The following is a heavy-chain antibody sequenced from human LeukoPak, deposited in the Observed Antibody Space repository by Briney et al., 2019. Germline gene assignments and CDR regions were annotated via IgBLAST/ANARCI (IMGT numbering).Heavy chain of an antibody. Sequence: PGGSLRLSCAASGFTFSSYAMSWVRQAPGKGLEWVSAISGSGGSTYYADSVKGRSTISRDNSKNTLYLQMNSLRAEDTAVYYCAKDQNLPKYYYDSSGYPPDYWGQGTLVTVS. CDR3: AKDQNLPKYYYDSSGYPPDY. CDR2: ISGSGGST. J-gene: IGHJ4*02. CDR1: GFTFSSYA. V-gene: IGHV3-23*01. D-gene: IGHD3-22*01.